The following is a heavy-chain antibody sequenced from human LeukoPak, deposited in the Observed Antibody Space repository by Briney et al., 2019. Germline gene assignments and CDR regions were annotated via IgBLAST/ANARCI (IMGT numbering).Heavy chain of an antibody. D-gene: IGHD2-15*01. CDR3: ARQVGSGGSYYFDY. CDR1: GYSISSGYY. J-gene: IGHJ4*02. V-gene: IGHV4-38-2*02. Sequence: PSETLSLTCSVSGYSISSGYYWGWVRQPPGKGLEWIGNIYHSGSTSYNPSLKSRVTISVDTSKNQFSLKLSSVTAADTAVYYCARQVGSGGSYYFDYWGQGTLVTVSS. CDR2: IYHSGST.